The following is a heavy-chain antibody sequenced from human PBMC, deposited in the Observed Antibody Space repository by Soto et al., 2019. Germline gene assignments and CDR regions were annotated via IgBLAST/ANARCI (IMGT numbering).Heavy chain of an antibody. CDR1: GYTFTSYG. V-gene: IGHV1-18*01. D-gene: IGHD6-19*01. CDR2: ISAYNGNT. CDR3: ATGSTGYSSGWTPKYYFDY. J-gene: IGHJ4*02. Sequence: GASVKVSCKASGYTFTSYGISWVRQAPGQGLEWMGWISAYNGNTNYAQKLQGRVTMTTDTSTSTAYMELRSLRSDDTAVYYCATGSTGYSSGWTPKYYFDYWGQGTLVTVSS.